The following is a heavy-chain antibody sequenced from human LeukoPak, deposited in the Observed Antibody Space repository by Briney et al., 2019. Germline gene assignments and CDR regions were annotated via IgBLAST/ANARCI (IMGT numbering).Heavy chain of an antibody. D-gene: IGHD3-22*01. CDR2: INYSGST. Sequence: SSETLSLTCTVSSDSISSYYWNWIRQTPGKGLEWIGYINYSGSTNYNPSLKSRVTISVDTSKNQFSLKLSSVTAADTAVYYCARQVHEPRLFGADAFDIWGQGTMVTVSS. CDR1: SDSISSYY. J-gene: IGHJ3*02. V-gene: IGHV4-59*08. CDR3: ARQVHEPRLFGADAFDI.